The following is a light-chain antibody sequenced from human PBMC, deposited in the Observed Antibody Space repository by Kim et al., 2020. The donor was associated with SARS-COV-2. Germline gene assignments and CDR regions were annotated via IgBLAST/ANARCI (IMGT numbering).Light chain of an antibody. CDR2: DVS. CDR3: CSYAGSYDYV. J-gene: IGLJ1*01. Sequence: QSVTISCTGTSSDGGGYNYVSWYQQHPGKAPKLMICDVSKRPSGVPDRFSGSKSGNTASLTISGLQAEDEADYYCCSYAGSYDYVFGTGTKVTVL. V-gene: IGLV2-11*01. CDR1: SSDGGGYNY.